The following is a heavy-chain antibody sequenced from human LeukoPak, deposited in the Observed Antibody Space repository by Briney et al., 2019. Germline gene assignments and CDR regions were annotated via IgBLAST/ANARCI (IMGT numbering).Heavy chain of an antibody. CDR3: ARGPNKSDGGNSGSAWFDP. V-gene: IGHV1-8*01. CDR2: MNPNSDNT. CDR1: GYTFTTYD. J-gene: IGHJ5*02. D-gene: IGHD4-23*01. Sequence: GASVKVSCKASGYTFTTYDINWVRQATGQGPEWMGWMNPNSDNTGYAQKFQGRVTMTRNTSISTAYMELSSLRSEDTAVYYCARGPNKSDGGNSGSAWFDPWGQGTLVTVSS.